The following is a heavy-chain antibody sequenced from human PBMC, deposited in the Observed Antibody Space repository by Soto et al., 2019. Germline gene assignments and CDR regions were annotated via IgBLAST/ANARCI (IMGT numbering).Heavy chain of an antibody. CDR3: ARCHSDSSGPGYLDS. Sequence: QVRLVQSEAEVKKAGSSVKVSCKASGGTFISDAVTWVRQAPGQGLEWKGGVIPMFPKANYAQKFQGRATITADKSTSTVYMELHSLKSEDTALYYCARCHSDSSGPGYLDSWGQGTLVTVTS. J-gene: IGHJ4*02. CDR1: GGTFISDA. V-gene: IGHV1-69*06. D-gene: IGHD3-22*01. CDR2: VIPMFPKA.